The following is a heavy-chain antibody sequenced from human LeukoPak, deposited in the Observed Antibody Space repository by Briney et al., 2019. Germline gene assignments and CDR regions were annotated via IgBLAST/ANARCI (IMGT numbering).Heavy chain of an antibody. CDR3: AKHMRATNTYSFFGLDV. Sequence: PGGPLRLSCAATGFTFKDYGVPWVRQPPGKGREWVSSINRNGGGTDYADSVKGRFTISRDNAKNSLYLQLSSLRPEDTALYYCAKHMRATNTYSFFGLDVWGQGTTVTVSS. V-gene: IGHV3-9*01. CDR2: INRNGGGT. J-gene: IGHJ6*02. D-gene: IGHD1-26*01. CDR1: GFTFKDYG.